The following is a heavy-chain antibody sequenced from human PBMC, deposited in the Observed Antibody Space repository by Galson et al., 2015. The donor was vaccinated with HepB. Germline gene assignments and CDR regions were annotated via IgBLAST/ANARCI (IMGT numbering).Heavy chain of an antibody. CDR3: ARDFSSGWQDDAFDI. J-gene: IGHJ3*02. CDR1: GFTFSSYE. D-gene: IGHD6-19*01. V-gene: IGHV3-48*03. CDR2: ISSSGSTI. Sequence: SLRLSCAASGFTFSSYEMNWVRQAPGKGLEWVSYISSSGSTIYYADSVKGRFTISRDNAKNSLYLQMNSLRAEDTAVYYCARDFSSGWQDDAFDIWGQGTMVTVSS.